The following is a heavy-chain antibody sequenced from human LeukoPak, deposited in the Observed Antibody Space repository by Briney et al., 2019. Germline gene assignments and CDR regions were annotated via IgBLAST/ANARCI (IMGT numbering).Heavy chain of an antibody. J-gene: IGHJ3*02. CDR3: ARALIVGALDI. CDR2: IYYSGST. V-gene: IGHV4-39*07. D-gene: IGHD1-26*01. Sequence: PSETLSLTCTVSGGSISSSSYYWGWIRQPPGKGLEWIGSIYYSGSTYYNPSLKSRVTISVDTSKNQFSLKLSSVTAADTAVYYCARALIVGALDIWGQGTMVTVSS. CDR1: GGSISSSSYY.